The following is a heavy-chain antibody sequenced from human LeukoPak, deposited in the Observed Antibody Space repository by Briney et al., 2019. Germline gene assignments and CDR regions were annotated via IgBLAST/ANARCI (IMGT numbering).Heavy chain of an antibody. V-gene: IGHV1-3*01. Sequence: ASVKVSCKASGYTFTSYAMHWVRQAPGQRLEWMGWINAGNGNTKHSQKFQGRVTMTTDTSTSTAYMDLRSLRSDDTAVYYCARVRFRLLGVTSAISGGDFWGQGTLITVSS. CDR3: ARVRFRLLGVTSAISGGDF. CDR1: GYTFTSYA. D-gene: IGHD2-2*02. CDR2: INAGNGNT. J-gene: IGHJ4*02.